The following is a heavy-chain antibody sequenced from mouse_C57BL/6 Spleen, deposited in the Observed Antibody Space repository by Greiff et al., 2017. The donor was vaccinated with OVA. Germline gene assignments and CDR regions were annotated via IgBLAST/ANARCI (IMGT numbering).Heavy chain of an antibody. CDR1: GYTFTSYW. D-gene: IGHD1-1*01. Sequence: QVQLQQPGAELVKPGASVKLSCKASGYTFTSYWMQWVKQRPGQGLEWIGEIDPSDSYTNYNQKFKGKATLTVDTSSSTAYMQLSSLTSDDAAVYYCARRGNYYLFDDWGQGTTLTVSS. J-gene: IGHJ2*01. CDR2: IDPSDSYT. CDR3: ARRGNYYLFDD. V-gene: IGHV1-50*01.